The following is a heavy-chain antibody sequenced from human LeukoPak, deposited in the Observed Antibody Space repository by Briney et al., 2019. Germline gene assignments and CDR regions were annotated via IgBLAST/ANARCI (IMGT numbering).Heavy chain of an antibody. CDR2: IYFSGST. D-gene: IGHD4-17*01. CDR3: ARTTVTFQPIVYFDY. CDR1: DDSICNYY. Sequence: SETLSLTCTVSDDSICNYYWSWIRQSPGKGLEWIGYIYFSGSTNYNPSLKSRVTMSVDTSKKQFSLRLSSVTAADTAIYYCARTTVTFQPIVYFDYWGQGTLVTVSS. J-gene: IGHJ4*02. V-gene: IGHV4-4*08.